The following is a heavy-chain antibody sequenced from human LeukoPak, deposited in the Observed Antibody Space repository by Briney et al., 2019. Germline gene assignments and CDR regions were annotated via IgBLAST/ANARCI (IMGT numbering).Heavy chain of an antibody. D-gene: IGHD3-22*01. Sequence: GESLKISFKGSGYSFTSYWISWVRQMPGKGLEWMGRIDPSDSYTNYSPSFQGHVTISADKSISTAYLQWSSLKASDTAMYYCARQYYYDRPGDYWGQGTLVTVSS. J-gene: IGHJ4*02. CDR2: IDPSDSYT. CDR1: GYSFTSYW. V-gene: IGHV5-10-1*01. CDR3: ARQYYYDRPGDY.